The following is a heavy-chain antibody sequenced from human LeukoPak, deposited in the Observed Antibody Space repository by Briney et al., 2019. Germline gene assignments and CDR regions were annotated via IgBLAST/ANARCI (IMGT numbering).Heavy chain of an antibody. J-gene: IGHJ4*02. D-gene: IGHD2-2*02. CDR3: ARVGYCSSTSCYKFDY. CDR1: GFTFTTYW. CDR2: IKQDGSEK. Sequence: GESLRLSCAASGFTFTTYWMSWVRQAPGKGLEWVANIKQDGSEKYYVDSVKGRFTISRDNAKNSLYLQMNSLRAEDTAVYYCARVGYCSSTSCYKFDYWGQGTLVTVSS. V-gene: IGHV3-7*01.